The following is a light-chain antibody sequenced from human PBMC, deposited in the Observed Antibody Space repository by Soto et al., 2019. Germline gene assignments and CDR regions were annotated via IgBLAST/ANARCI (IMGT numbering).Light chain of an antibody. CDR3: QQYNMWPRT. CDR1: QSLGTN. J-gene: IGKJ1*01. Sequence: EIVMTQSPATLSVSPGERATLSCRASQSLGTNLAWFQQKPGQVPKLLIHGASTTATGVPARFSGSGSGTAFTLTINSLQSEDFAVYYCQQYNMWPRTFGQGTKVDVK. V-gene: IGKV3-15*01. CDR2: GAS.